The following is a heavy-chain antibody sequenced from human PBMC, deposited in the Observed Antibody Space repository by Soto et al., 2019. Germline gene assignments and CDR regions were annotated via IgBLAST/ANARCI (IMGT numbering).Heavy chain of an antibody. V-gene: IGHV3-30-3*01. CDR3: ARERQLVLDY. CDR2: ISYDGSNK. CDR1: GFTFSSYA. Sequence: PGGSLRLSCAASGFTFSSYAMHWVRQAPGKGLEWVAVISYDGSNKYYADSVKGRFTISRDNSKNTLYLQMNSLRAEDTAVYYCARERQLVLDYWGHGTLVTVSS. J-gene: IGHJ4*01. D-gene: IGHD6-6*01.